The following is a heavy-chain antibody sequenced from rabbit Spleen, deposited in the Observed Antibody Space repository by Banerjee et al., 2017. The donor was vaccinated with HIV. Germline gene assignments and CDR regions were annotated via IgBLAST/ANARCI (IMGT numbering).Heavy chain of an antibody. V-gene: IGHV1S40*01. D-gene: IGHD8-1*01. CDR1: GFSFSNNHY. J-gene: IGHJ6*01. CDR3: ARDSGSSFSSYGMDL. CDR2: IEGGSSHFS. Sequence: QSLEESGGGLVQPEGSLALTCKASGFSFSNNHYMCWVRQAPGKGLEWIACIEGGSSHFSYYASWAKGRFTISKTSSTTVTLQMTSLTAADTATYFCARDSGSSFSSYGMDLWGPGHPRHRL.